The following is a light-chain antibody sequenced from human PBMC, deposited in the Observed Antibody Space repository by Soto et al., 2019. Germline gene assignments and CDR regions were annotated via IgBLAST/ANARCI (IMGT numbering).Light chain of an antibody. J-gene: IGKJ4*01. Sequence: EIVMTQSPATLSVSPGERATLSCRASQSVSSNLAWYQQKPGQTPKLLIYVESTRATGIPARLSGSGSGTEFTLTISSLQSEDFAVYYCQQYNVWPLTFGGGTKVEFK. CDR3: QQYNVWPLT. CDR2: VES. CDR1: QSVSSN. V-gene: IGKV3-15*01.